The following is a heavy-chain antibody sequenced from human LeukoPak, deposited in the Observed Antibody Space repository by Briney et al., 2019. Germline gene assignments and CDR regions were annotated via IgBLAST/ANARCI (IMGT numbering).Heavy chain of an antibody. J-gene: IGHJ6*02. CDR2: MHYSGST. V-gene: IGHV4-59*01. Sequence: SETLSLTCTVSGGSISGYYTNWIRQPPGKGLEWIGYMHYSGSTSYNPSLKSRVTISLDTSQSQVSLKMRSVTAADTAVYYCARGRERVGGLDVWGQGTTVTVSS. CDR1: GGSISGYY. CDR3: ARGRERVGGLDV. D-gene: IGHD1-26*01.